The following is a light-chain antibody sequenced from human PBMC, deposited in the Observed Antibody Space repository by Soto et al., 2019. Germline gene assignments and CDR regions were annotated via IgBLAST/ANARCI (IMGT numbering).Light chain of an antibody. J-gene: IGLJ3*02. CDR2: EVS. V-gene: IGLV2-14*01. CDR1: SSDIGTYNY. Sequence: QSALTQPASVSGSPGQSITISCTGTSSDIGTYNYGSWYQQHPGKVPKLMIYEVSNRPSGVSNRFSGSKSGNTASLAISGLQAEDEADYYGSSYTTSSTQVFGGGTKLTVL. CDR3: SSYTTSSTQV.